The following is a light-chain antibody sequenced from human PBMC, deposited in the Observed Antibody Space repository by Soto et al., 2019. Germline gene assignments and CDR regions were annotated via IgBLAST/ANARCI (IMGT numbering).Light chain of an antibody. CDR1: QSVSSSY. CDR3: QKYGSSPLFT. CDR2: GAS. J-gene: IGKJ3*01. V-gene: IGKV3-20*01. Sequence: EIVLTQSPGTLSLSPGERATLSCRASQSVSSSYLAWYQQKPRQAPRLLIYGASSRATGLPDRFSGSGSGTDFTLTISRLEPEDFAVYYCQKYGSSPLFTFGPGTKVDIK.